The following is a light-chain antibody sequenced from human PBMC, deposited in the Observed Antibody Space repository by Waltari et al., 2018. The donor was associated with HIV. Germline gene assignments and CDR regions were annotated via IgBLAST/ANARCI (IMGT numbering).Light chain of an antibody. J-gene: IGLJ3*02. CDR1: TSDMSSLIF. CDR3: SAYSPRVFVV. Sequence: HSALTQPASVSGSPGQSITISCSGPTSDMSSLIFVSWYQQFPGRPPKLIIFEVSSRPSGISERFSGSKSGDTASLTISALRTEDEADYFCSAYSPRVFVVFGGGTKVTVL. V-gene: IGLV2-14*01. CDR2: EVS.